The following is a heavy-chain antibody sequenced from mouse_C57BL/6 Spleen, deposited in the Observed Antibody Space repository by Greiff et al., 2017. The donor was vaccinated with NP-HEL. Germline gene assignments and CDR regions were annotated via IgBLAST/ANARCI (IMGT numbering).Heavy chain of an antibody. CDR2: IHPNSGST. V-gene: IGHV1-64*01. D-gene: IGHD1-1*01. Sequence: QVQLQQPGAELVKPGASVKLSCKASGYTFTSYWMHWVKQRPGQGLEWIGMIHPNSGSTNYNEKFKSKATLTVDKSSSTAYMQLSSPTSEDAAVYYFSRTVTTVVATGGNYFDYWGQGTTLTVSS. CDR3: SRTVTTVVATGGNYFDY. CDR1: GYTFTSYW. J-gene: IGHJ2*01.